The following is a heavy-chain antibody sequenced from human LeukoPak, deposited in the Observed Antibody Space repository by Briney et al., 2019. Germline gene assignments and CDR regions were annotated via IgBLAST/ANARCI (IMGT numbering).Heavy chain of an antibody. Sequence: SVTVSCKASGGTFSSYAISWVRQAPGQGLEWMGGIIPIFGTANYAQKFQGRVTITADESTSTAYMELSSLRSEDTAVYYCAREGTMVRGVIIRTGWFDPWGQGTLVTVSS. CDR2: IIPIFGTA. D-gene: IGHD3-10*01. J-gene: IGHJ5*02. CDR1: GGTFSSYA. V-gene: IGHV1-69*01. CDR3: AREGTMVRGVIIRTGWFDP.